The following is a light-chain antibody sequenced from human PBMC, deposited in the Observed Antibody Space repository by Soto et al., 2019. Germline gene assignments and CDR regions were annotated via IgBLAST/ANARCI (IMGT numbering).Light chain of an antibody. Sequence: DIQMTQSPSSLSASVGDRVTITCRASQSISSYLNWYQQKPGKAPKLLIYGASSLQSGVPSRFSGSGSETDFTPTLSSLQPEDFATYYCQQSYSTPITFGQGTRLDMK. V-gene: IGKV1-39*01. J-gene: IGKJ5*01. CDR3: QQSYSTPIT. CDR1: QSISSY. CDR2: GAS.